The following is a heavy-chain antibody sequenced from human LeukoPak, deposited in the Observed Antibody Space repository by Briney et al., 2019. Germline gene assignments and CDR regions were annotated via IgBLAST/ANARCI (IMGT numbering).Heavy chain of an antibody. D-gene: IGHD6-19*01. V-gene: IGHV3-7*01. J-gene: IGHJ3*02. CDR1: GFTFSSYE. Sequence: GGSLRLSCAASGFTFSSYEMNWVRQAPGKGLEWVANIKQDGSEKYYVDSVKGRFTISRDNAKNLLYLQMNSLRAEDTAVYYCARDSSSGFQGTFDIWGQGTMVTVSS. CDR2: IKQDGSEK. CDR3: ARDSSSGFQGTFDI.